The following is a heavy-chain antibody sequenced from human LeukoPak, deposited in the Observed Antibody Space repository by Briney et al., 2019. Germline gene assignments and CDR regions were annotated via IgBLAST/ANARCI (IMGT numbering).Heavy chain of an antibody. D-gene: IGHD3-10*01. CDR3: AKALSRVRTEGIDY. CDR2: IRDDGSTR. CDR1: GFTFSKYG. Sequence: GGSLRLSCAASGFTFSKYGLHWVRQAPGKGLEWVAFIRDDGSTRYYADSVKGRFTVSRDNSKNTLYLQMDSLRTEDTAVYYCAKALSRVRTEGIDYWGQGTLVTVSS. J-gene: IGHJ4*02. V-gene: IGHV3-30*02.